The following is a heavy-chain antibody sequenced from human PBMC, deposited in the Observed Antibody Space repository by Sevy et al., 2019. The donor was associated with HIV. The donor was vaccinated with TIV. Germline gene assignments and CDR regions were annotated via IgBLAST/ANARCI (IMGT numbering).Heavy chain of an antibody. Sequence: ASVKVSCKLSGGSISSYLVTWVRQAPGQGLEWMGGIIPMIGSPNYAQRFQGRLTITADTSTKTAYMDLSSLSSEDTAVYYCAGEYSIAAAGTPSAFDIWGQGTMVTVSS. CDR3: AGEYSIAAAGTPSAFDI. V-gene: IGHV1-69*06. D-gene: IGHD6-25*01. J-gene: IGHJ3*02. CDR1: GGSISSYL. CDR2: IIPMIGSP.